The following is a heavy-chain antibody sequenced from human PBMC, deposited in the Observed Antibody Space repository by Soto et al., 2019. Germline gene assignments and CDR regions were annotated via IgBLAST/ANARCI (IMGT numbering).Heavy chain of an antibody. Sequence: PWGCRRLSWAACGFRFGAYSMNWFRKATGKGLEWISYISSSGSTIYYADSVKRRFTISRDRAKSSLYLHMSSRRDEDTAVYYCARDRTMYTKFRDTFGSRGQRTLVTASS. CDR2: ISSSGSTI. D-gene: IGHD2-8*01. V-gene: IGHV3-48*02. J-gene: IGHJ4*02. CDR3: ARDRTMYTKFRDTFGS. CDR1: GFRFGAYS.